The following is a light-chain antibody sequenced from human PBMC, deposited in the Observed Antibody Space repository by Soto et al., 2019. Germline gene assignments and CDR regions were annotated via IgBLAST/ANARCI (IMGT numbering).Light chain of an antibody. V-gene: IGKV3-20*01. CDR1: QSVSSY. Sequence: EIVLTQSPATLSLSPGERATLSCRASQSVSSYLAWYQQKPGQAPRLLIHDASSRATGISDRFTGSGSGTDFTLTITTLEPEDFAVYYCQQYGSSPRTFGLGTKVDTK. CDR2: DAS. J-gene: IGKJ1*01. CDR3: QQYGSSPRT.